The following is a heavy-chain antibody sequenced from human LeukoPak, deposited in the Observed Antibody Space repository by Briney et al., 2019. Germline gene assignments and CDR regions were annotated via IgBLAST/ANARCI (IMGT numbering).Heavy chain of an antibody. V-gene: IGHV4-38-2*02. Sequence: SETLSLTCTVSGYSISSQNYWGWIRQPPGKGLEWIGSIYHSGSTYYNPSLKSRVTISVDTSKNQFSLKLSSVTAADTAVYYCARVGYSGSYSGYWGQGTLVTVSP. D-gene: IGHD1-26*01. CDR1: GYSISSQNY. CDR2: IYHSGST. J-gene: IGHJ4*02. CDR3: ARVGYSGSYSGY.